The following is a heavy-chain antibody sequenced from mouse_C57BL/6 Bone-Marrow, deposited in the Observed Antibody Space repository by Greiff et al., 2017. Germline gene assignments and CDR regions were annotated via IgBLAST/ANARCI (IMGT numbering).Heavy chain of an antibody. CDR2: ISNLACSI. V-gene: IGHV5-15*01. J-gene: IGHJ3*01. CDR1: GFTFSDYG. Sequence: EVQLVESGGGLVQPGGSLKLSCAASGFTFSDYGMAWVRQAPRKGLEWVAYISNLACSIYYTDTVTGRFTISRDNAKNTLYLQISSLRSEDTAVYYCARHDHYNDYGFAYWGQGTLVTVSA. CDR3: ARHDHYNDYGFAY. D-gene: IGHD2-13*01.